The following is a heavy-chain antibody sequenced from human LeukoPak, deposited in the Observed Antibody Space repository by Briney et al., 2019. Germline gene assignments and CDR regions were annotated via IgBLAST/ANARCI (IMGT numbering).Heavy chain of an antibody. J-gene: IGHJ6*03. CDR1: GFTFSSYG. Sequence: GGSLRLSCSASGFTFSSYGMHWVRQAPGKGLEWVALISYDGSDDYHADSVKGRFTISRDNSKNTLYLQMNSLRAEDTAVYYCAKGRRYYMDVWGKGTTVTVSS. CDR2: ISYDGSDD. CDR3: AKGRRYYMDV. V-gene: IGHV3-30*18.